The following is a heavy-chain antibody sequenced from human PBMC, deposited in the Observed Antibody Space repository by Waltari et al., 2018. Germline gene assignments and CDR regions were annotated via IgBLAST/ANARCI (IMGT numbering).Heavy chain of an antibody. CDR1: GYTFTAYY. J-gene: IGHJ4*02. CDR2: VDPEDGET. CDR3: ATGVKVLRYFDWLPFDY. Sequence: EVQLVQSGAEVKKPGATVKISCKASGYTFTAYYMHWVQQAPGQGLEWMGRVDPEDGETIYAEKFQGRVTITADTSTDTAYMELSSLRSEDTAVYYCATGVKVLRYFDWLPFDYWGQGTLVTVSS. D-gene: IGHD3-9*01. V-gene: IGHV1-69-2*01.